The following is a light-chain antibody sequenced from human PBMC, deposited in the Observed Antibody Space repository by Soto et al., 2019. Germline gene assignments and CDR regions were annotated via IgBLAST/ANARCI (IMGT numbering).Light chain of an antibody. CDR2: AAS. V-gene: IGKV1-39*01. Sequence: DIQMTQSPSSLPASVGDRVTLTCRASRNIGTYLNWYQQKPGKAPKLLIYAASSLQSGVPSRLSASGSWTDFTLTISSLQPEDFATYYCQRSSTIPYTFGQGTKLEIE. J-gene: IGKJ2*01. CDR1: RNIGTY. CDR3: QRSSTIPYT.